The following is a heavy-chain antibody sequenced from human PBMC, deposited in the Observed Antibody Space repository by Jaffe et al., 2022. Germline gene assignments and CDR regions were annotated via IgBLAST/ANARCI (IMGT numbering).Heavy chain of an antibody. V-gene: IGHV4-59*01. J-gene: IGHJ2*01. Sequence: QVQLQESGPGLVKPSETLSLTCTVSGGSISSYYWSWIRQPPGKGLEWIGYIYYSGSTNYNPSLKSRVTISVDTSKNQFSLKLSSVTAADTAVYYCARTMWLVPYWYFDLWGRGTLVTVSS. CDR2: IYYSGST. CDR1: GGSISSYY. D-gene: IGHD6-19*01. CDR3: ARTMWLVPYWYFDL.